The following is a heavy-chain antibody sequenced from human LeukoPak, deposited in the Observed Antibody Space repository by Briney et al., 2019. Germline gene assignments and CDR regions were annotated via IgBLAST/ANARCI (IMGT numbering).Heavy chain of an antibody. V-gene: IGHV3-30*03. D-gene: IGHD2-8*01. CDR2: ISYDGSNK. Sequence: TGGSLRLSCAASGFTFSSYGMHWVRQAPGKGLEWVALISYDGSNKYYADSVKGRFTISRDNSKNSLYLQMNSLRAEDTAVYYCARALIGYYFDYWGQGTLVTVSS. J-gene: IGHJ4*02. CDR3: ARALIGYYFDY. CDR1: GFTFSSYG.